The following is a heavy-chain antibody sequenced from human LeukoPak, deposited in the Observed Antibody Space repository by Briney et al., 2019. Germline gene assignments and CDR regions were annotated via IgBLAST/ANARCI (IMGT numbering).Heavy chain of an antibody. V-gene: IGHV1-18*01. D-gene: IGHD2-2*01. CDR1: GSTFPNYG. CDR2: ISAYNGNT. J-gene: IGHJ3*02. CDR3: ARGLEYQLPRGNDAFDI. Sequence: ASVQVSCQASGSTFPNYGISWVRPAPGQGLEWMGWISAYNGNTNYAQKLQGRVTMTTDTSTSTAYMELRSLRSDDTAVYYCARGLEYQLPRGNDAFDIWGQGTMVTVSS.